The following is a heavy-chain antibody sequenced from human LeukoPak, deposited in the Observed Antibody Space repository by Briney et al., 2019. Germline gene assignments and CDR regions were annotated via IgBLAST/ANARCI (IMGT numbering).Heavy chain of an antibody. CDR2: ISGSGGST. Sequence: PGGPLRLSCAASGFTFSSYAMSWVRPAPGKGLGWVSAISGSGGSTYYADSVKGRFTISRDNSKNTLYLQMNSLRAEDTAVYYCAKETSGGDCFDYWGQGTLVTVSS. J-gene: IGHJ4*02. CDR3: AKETSGGDCFDY. CDR1: GFTFSSYA. V-gene: IGHV3-23*01.